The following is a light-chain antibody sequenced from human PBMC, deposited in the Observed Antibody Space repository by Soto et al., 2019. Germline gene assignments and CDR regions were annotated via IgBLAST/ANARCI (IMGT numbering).Light chain of an antibody. CDR1: QSISKW. V-gene: IGKV1-5*01. Sequence: DIQMTQSPSTLSASLVDRVTITCRASQSISKWLAWYQQKPGKAPNLLIYDASNLESGVPLRFSGSGSGTEFTLTISSLQPDDFATYYCQQYNDYSPWTFGQGTKVDIK. J-gene: IGKJ1*01. CDR2: DAS. CDR3: QQYNDYSPWT.